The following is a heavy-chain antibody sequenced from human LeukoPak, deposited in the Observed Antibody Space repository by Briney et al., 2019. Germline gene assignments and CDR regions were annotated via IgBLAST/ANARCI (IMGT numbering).Heavy chain of an antibody. CDR3: ARGAAVAGTLCQFDY. D-gene: IGHD6-19*01. CDR1: GDSVSSNSAA. V-gene: IGHV6-1*01. J-gene: IGHJ4*02. Sequence: SQTLSLTCAISGDSVSSNSAAWNWIRQSPSGGLEWLGRTYYRSKWYNDYAVSVKSRITINPDTSKNQFSLHLNSVTPEDTAVYYCARGAAVAGTLCQFDYWGQGTLVTVSS. CDR2: TYYRSKWYN.